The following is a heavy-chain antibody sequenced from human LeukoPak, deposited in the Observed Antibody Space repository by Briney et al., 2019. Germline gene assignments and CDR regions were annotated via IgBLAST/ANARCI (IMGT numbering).Heavy chain of an antibody. CDR1: GFTFSSYW. V-gene: IGHV3-74*01. Sequence: GGSLRLSWAASGFTFSSYWMHWVRQAPGKGLVWVSRINSDGSSTRYADSVKGRFTISRDNAKNSLYLQMNSLRAEDTAVYYCARDTGFWSGYYTSFDYWGQGTLVTVSS. J-gene: IGHJ4*02. CDR2: INSDGSST. D-gene: IGHD3-3*01. CDR3: ARDTGFWSGYYTSFDY.